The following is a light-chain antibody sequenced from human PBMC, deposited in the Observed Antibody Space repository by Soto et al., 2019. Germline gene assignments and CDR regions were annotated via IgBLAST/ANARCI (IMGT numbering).Light chain of an antibody. V-gene: IGLV1-47*02. CDR1: SSNIGGTNY. J-gene: IGLJ2*01. CDR2: SNN. CDR3: ASWDDRLGAVI. Sequence: SVLTQPPSASGTPGQTVFISCSGSSSNIGGTNYAYWYQQLPGAAPKLLMHSNNLRPSGVPERISGSKFGTAASLAISGLRSEDEAVYYCASWDDRLGAVIFGGGTKLTVL.